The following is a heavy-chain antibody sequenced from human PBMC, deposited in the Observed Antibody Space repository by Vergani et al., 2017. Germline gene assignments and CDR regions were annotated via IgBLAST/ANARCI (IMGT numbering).Heavy chain of an antibody. Sequence: VQLQESGPGLVKPPGTLSLTCAVSGGSISSSNWWSWVRQPPGKGLEWVGRIKSKTDGGKTDYAAPVKGRFTISRDDSKNTLYLQMNSLKTEDTAVYYCTTQTNNWNDGDLYYYYYMDVWGKGTTVTVSS. J-gene: IGHJ6*03. CDR2: IKSKTDGGKT. D-gene: IGHD1-1*01. CDR1: GGSISSSNW. V-gene: IGHV3-15*01. CDR3: TTQTNNWNDGDLYYYYYMDV.